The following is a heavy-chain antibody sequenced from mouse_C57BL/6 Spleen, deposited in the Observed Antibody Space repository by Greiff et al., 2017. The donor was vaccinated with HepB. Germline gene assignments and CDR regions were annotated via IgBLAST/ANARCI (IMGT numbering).Heavy chain of an antibody. Sequence: QVQLQQSGAELVMPGASVKLSCKASGYTFTSYWMHWVKQRPGQGLEWIGEIDPSDSYTNYNQKFKGKSTLTVDKSSSTAYMQLSSLTSEDSAVYYCAREGDGSSLSYAMDYWGQGTSVTVSS. J-gene: IGHJ4*01. CDR3: AREGDGSSLSYAMDY. CDR2: IDPSDSYT. CDR1: GYTFTSYW. V-gene: IGHV1-69*01. D-gene: IGHD1-1*01.